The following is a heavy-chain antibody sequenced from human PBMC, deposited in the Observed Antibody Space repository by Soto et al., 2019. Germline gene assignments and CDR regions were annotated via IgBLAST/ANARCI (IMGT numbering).Heavy chain of an antibody. CDR3: ARHCLYSSSSGPFGMDV. CDR1: GASMTKNNHY. J-gene: IGHJ6*02. CDR2: TFYSGNT. Sequence: AETLSLTFTVSGASMTKNNHYWAWIRQPPGKGLEWIATTFYSGNTYYNPSLKSRVTVPVDTSNNHSSLKLSSVTPADSAVYYCARHCLYSSSSGPFGMDVWGQGTTVTVSS. D-gene: IGHD6-6*01. V-gene: IGHV4-39*01.